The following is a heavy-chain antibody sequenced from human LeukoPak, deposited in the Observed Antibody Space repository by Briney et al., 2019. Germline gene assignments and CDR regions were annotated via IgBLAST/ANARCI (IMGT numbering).Heavy chain of an antibody. Sequence: GGSLRLSCAASGFTFSSYSMNWVRQAPGKGLEWVSYISSSSSTIYYADSVKGRFTISRDNAKNSLYLQMNSLRAEDTAAYYCAGDRTVVTPDYWGQGTLVTVSS. CDR1: GFTFSSYS. J-gene: IGHJ4*02. CDR3: AGDRTVVTPDY. V-gene: IGHV3-48*01. CDR2: ISSSSSTI. D-gene: IGHD4-23*01.